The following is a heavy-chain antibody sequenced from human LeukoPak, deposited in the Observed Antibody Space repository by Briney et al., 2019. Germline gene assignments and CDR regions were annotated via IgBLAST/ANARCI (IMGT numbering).Heavy chain of an antibody. CDR1: GGSISSYY. CDR3: ARDCSSASCYIGHDAFDI. J-gene: IGHJ3*02. CDR2: IYTSGST. V-gene: IGHV4-4*07. Sequence: SETLSLTCTVSGGSISSYYWSWIRQPAGKGLEWIGRIYTSGSTNYNPSLKSRVTMSVDTSKNQFSLKLSSVTAADTAVYYCARDCSSASCYIGHDAFDIWGQGTMVTVSS. D-gene: IGHD2-2*02.